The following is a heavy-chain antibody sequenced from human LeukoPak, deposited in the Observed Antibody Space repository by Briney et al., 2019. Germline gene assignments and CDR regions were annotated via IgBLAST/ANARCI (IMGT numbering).Heavy chain of an antibody. V-gene: IGHV4-59*01. Sequence: SETLSLTCTVSGASISDYYWMWIRQPAGKGLEWIGYIYYTGSTNSNPSLKSRVVMSVDMSKNQFSLSLTSVSAADSALYYCAGAYGDTYYDFWGQGTLVSVS. CDR1: GASISDYY. CDR3: AGAYGDTYYDF. J-gene: IGHJ4*02. CDR2: IYYTGST. D-gene: IGHD4/OR15-4a*01.